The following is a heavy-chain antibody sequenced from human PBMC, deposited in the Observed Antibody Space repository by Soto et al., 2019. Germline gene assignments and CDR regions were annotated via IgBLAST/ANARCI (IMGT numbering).Heavy chain of an antibody. CDR2: ISTYNGNT. CDR1: GDTFSTYT. V-gene: IGHV1-18*01. D-gene: IGHD2-15*01. Sequence: ASVKVSCKASGDTFSTYTITWMRQAPGQGLEWMGWISTYNGNTKYAQKLQGRVTMTTDTSTSTAYMELRSLRADDTAVYYCAKVIWDTVMSQFSMDPYDYWGQGTLVTVSS. CDR3: AKVIWDTVMSQFSMDPYDY. J-gene: IGHJ4*02.